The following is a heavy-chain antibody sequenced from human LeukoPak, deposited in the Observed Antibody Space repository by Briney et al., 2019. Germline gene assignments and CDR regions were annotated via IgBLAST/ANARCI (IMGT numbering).Heavy chain of an antibody. Sequence: SETLSLTCTVSGGSIASSTCYWGWIRQPPGKGLEWIGSMFYSGSTHYNPSLKSRVTISVDTSRKQLSLKLTSVTAADTAVYYCARVTSGWFSAHFDHWGQGTLVTVSS. CDR1: GGSIASSTCY. CDR2: MFYSGST. D-gene: IGHD6-19*01. CDR3: ARVTSGWFSAHFDH. J-gene: IGHJ4*02. V-gene: IGHV4-39*07.